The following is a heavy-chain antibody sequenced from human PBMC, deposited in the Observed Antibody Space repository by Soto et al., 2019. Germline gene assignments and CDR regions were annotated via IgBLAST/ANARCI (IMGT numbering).Heavy chain of an antibody. CDR2: ISAHKGNT. D-gene: IGHD2-2*01. Sequence: ASVKVSCKASGYTFTSYGISWVRQAPGQGIEWMGWISAHKGNTKYAQNLQGRVTMNTDTSTSTAYMELRSLRSDDTAVYYCARLEPNIVVVPAAIVGGPPSFYYYYGMDVWGQGTTVTVSS. CDR1: GYTFTSYG. V-gene: IGHV1-18*01. CDR3: ARLEPNIVVVPAAIVGGPPSFYYYYGMDV. J-gene: IGHJ6*02.